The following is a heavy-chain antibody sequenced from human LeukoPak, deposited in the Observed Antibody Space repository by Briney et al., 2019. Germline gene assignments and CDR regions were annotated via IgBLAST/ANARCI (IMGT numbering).Heavy chain of an antibody. V-gene: IGHV4-59*01. CDR1: GGSISSYY. D-gene: IGHD6-19*01. J-gene: IGHJ5*02. CDR2: IYYSGST. Sequence: SETLSLTCTVSGGSISSYYWSWIRQPPGKGLEWIGYIYYSGSTNYNPSLKSRVTISVDTSKNQFSLKLSSVTAADTAVYYCARGVGYSSGWYSRWFDPWGQGTLVTVSS. CDR3: ARGVGYSSGWYSRWFDP.